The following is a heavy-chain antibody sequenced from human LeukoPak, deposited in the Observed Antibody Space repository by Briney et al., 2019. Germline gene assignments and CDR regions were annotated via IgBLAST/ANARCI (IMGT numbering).Heavy chain of an antibody. CDR2: ISAYNGNT. V-gene: IGHV1-18*01. CDR1: GYTLTSYG. Sequence: ASVKVSCKASGYTLTSYGISWVRQAPGHGLEWIGWISAYNGNTNYAQKLQGRVTMTTDTSTSTAYMELRSLRSDDTAVYYCAREWLTTVTTNGMDVWGQGTTVTVSS. D-gene: IGHD4-17*01. CDR3: AREWLTTVTTNGMDV. J-gene: IGHJ6*02.